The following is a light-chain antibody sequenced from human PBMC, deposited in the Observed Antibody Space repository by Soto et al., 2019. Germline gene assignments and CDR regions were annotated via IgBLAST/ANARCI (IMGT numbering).Light chain of an antibody. V-gene: IGKV4-1*01. Sequence: DIVMTQSPDSLAVSLGERATINCKSSQRGLYSSNNKNYLAWYQQTPGQPPKLLIYWASTRESGVPDRFSGSGSGTDFTLTISSLQAEDVAVYYCQQYYSTPGTFGPGTKVDIK. CDR3: QQYYSTPGT. CDR2: WAS. CDR1: QRGLYSSNNKNY. J-gene: IGKJ3*01.